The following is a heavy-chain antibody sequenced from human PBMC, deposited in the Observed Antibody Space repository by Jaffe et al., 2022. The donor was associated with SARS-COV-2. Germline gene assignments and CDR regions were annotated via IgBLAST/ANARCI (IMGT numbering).Heavy chain of an antibody. CDR1: GGSFSGYY. D-gene: IGHD4-17*01. CDR3: ARPYGDYREDWYFDL. Sequence: QVQLQQWGAGLLKPSETLSLTCAVYGGSFSGYYWSWIRQPPGKGLEWIGEINHSGSTNYNPSLKSRVTISVDTSKNQFSLKLSSVTAADTAVYYCARPYGDYREDWYFDLWGRGTLVTVSS. CDR2: INHSGST. J-gene: IGHJ2*01. V-gene: IGHV4-34*01.